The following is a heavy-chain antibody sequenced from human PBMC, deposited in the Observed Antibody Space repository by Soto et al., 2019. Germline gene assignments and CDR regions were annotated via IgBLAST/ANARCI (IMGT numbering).Heavy chain of an antibody. CDR2: ISSSSSYI. D-gene: IGHD1-20*01. J-gene: IGHJ4*02. CDR3: ARVGYNWNQGDY. CDR1: GFTFSSYS. Sequence: GSLRLSCAASGFTFSSYSMNWVRQAPGKGLEWVSSISSSSSYIYYADSVKGRFTISRDNAKNSLYLQMNSLRAEDTAVYYCARVGYNWNQGDYWGQGTLVTVSS. V-gene: IGHV3-21*01.